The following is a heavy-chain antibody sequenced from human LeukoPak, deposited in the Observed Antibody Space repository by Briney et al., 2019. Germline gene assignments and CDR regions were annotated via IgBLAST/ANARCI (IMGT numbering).Heavy chain of an antibody. CDR1: GFTFSSAA. J-gene: IGHJ5*02. CDR2: IVAGSGNT. Sequence: SVKVSCKASGFTFSSAAIQWVRQARGQRLEWIGLIVAGSGNTDYAQKFQERVTITRDMATSTSYLEVRSLRPEDTAICYCAAVDFFDSVKLDPWGQGSLVTVSS. CDR3: AAVDFFDSVKLDP. D-gene: IGHD3-22*01. V-gene: IGHV1-58*02.